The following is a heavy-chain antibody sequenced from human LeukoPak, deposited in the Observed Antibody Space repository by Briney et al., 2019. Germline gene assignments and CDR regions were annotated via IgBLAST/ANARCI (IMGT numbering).Heavy chain of an antibody. D-gene: IGHD4-17*01. CDR2: INDRGRNI. CDR3: GKLDYGYWFDP. J-gene: IGHJ5*02. V-gene: IGHV3-23*01. CDR1: GFTFSSYA. Sequence: PGGSLRLSCAASGFTFSSYAMGWVRQAPGKGLEWVSAINDRGRNIYYADSVKGRFTISRDNPKNTLYLQMNSLRVEDTAIYYCGKLDYGYWFDPWGQGTLVTVSS.